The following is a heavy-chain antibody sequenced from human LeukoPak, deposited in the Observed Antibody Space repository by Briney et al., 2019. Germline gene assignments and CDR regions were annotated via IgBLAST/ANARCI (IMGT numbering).Heavy chain of an antibody. CDR3: ARHGWHAWYFDL. CDR1: GESFSGYS. D-gene: IGHD6-19*01. J-gene: IGHJ2*01. CDR2: INQGRNT. V-gene: IGHV4-34*01. Sequence: SETLSLTCVVYGESFSGYSWGWIRQPPGKGLEWIGEINQGRNTNYNPSLKSRVTISIDTSKNQFSLKLSSVTAADTAVYYCARHGWHAWYFDLWGRGTLVTVSS.